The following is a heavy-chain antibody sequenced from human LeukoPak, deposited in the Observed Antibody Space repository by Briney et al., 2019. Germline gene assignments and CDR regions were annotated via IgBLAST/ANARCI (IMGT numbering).Heavy chain of an antibody. CDR2: ISSSGGTM. J-gene: IGHJ4*02. Sequence: AGGSLRLSCAASGFTFSGYYMSWIRQAPGKGLEWVSYISSSGGTMYYPDSVKGRFTISRDNAKNSLFLQMNSLRAEDTAVYFCARTRKDYYDNSGLFDSWGQGTLVTVSS. CDR1: GFTFSGYY. D-gene: IGHD3-22*01. V-gene: IGHV3-11*01. CDR3: ARTRKDYYDNSGLFDS.